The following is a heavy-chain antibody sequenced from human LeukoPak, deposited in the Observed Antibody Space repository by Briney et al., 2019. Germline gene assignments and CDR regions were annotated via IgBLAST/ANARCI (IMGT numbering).Heavy chain of an antibody. V-gene: IGHV3-48*02. D-gene: IGHD2/OR15-2a*01. CDR2: ISSGSSTI. CDR3: ASLSTYADDY. J-gene: IGHJ4*02. CDR1: GFTFSSYS. Sequence: PGGSLRLSCAASGFTFSSYSMSWVRQAPGKGLEWISYISSGSSTIYYADSVKGRFTISRDNAKNSLYLQMNSLRDEDTAVYYCASLSTYADDYGGQGTLVTVSS.